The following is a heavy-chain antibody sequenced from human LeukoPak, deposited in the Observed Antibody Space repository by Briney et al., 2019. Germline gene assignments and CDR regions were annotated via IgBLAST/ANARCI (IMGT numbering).Heavy chain of an antibody. CDR2: MNPNSGNT. Sequence: GASVKVSCKASGYTFTSYYINWVRQATGQGLEWMGWMNPNSGNTGYAQKFQGRVTITRNTSISTAYMELSSLRSEDTAVYYCARGRLGLKGIAAAGHAFDIWGQGTMVTVSS. CDR1: GYTFTSYY. D-gene: IGHD6-13*01. J-gene: IGHJ3*02. CDR3: ARGRLGLKGIAAAGHAFDI. V-gene: IGHV1-8*03.